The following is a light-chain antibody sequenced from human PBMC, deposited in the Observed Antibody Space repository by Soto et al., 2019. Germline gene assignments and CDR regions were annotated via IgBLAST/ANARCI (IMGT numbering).Light chain of an antibody. J-gene: IGKJ1*01. CDR3: QQSYNTPQT. V-gene: IGKV1-39*01. Sequence: DIQMTQSPSSLSASVGDRVTITCLASQTITTYLNWYQQQSGKAPKLLIYATDTLQSGVPSRFSGSGSGTDYTLTISSLQPEDFATYYCQQSYNTPQTFGQGTKVDIK. CDR2: ATD. CDR1: QTITTY.